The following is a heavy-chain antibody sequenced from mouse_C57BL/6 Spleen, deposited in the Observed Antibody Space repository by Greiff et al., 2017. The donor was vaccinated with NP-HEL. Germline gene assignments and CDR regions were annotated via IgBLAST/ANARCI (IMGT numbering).Heavy chain of an antibody. CDR1: GYAFTNYL. J-gene: IGHJ2*01. V-gene: IGHV1-54*01. CDR2: INPGSGGT. Sequence: QVQLQQSGAELVRPGTSVKVSCKASGYAFTNYLIEWVKQRPGQGLEWIGVINPGSGGTNYNEKFKGKATLTADKSSSTAYMQLSSLTSEDSAVYFCARRWRDWYYFDYWGQGTTLTVSS. CDR3: ARRWRDWYYFDY. D-gene: IGHD2-3*01.